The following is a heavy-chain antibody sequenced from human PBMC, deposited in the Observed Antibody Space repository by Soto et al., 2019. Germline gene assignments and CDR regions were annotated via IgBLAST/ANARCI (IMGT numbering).Heavy chain of an antibody. Sequence: PSETLSLTCAVSGGSISSSNWWSWVRQPPGKGLEWIGEIYHSGSTNYNPSLKSRVTISVDKSKNQFSLKLSSVTAADTAVYYCARDSEMATSGGLCYYYGMDVWGQGTTVTVSS. CDR2: IYHSGST. D-gene: IGHD5-12*01. CDR3: ARDSEMATSGGLCYYYGMDV. CDR1: GGSISSSNW. V-gene: IGHV4-4*02. J-gene: IGHJ6*02.